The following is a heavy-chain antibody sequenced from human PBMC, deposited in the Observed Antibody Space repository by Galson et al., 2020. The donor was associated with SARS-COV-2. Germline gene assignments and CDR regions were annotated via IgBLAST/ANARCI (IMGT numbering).Heavy chain of an antibody. V-gene: IGHV3-30-3*01. J-gene: IGHJ4*02. CDR1: GFTFSSYA. Sequence: GESLKISCAASGFTFSSYAMHWVRQAPGKVLEWVAVISYDGSNKYYADSVKGRFTISRDNSKNMLYLQMNSLRAEDTAVYYCARPLGGSYYDPIDYWGQGTLVTVSS. D-gene: IGHD1-26*01. CDR2: ISYDGSNK. CDR3: ARPLGGSYYDPIDY.